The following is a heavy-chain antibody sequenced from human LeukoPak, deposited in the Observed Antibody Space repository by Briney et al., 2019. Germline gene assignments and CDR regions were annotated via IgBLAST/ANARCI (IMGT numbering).Heavy chain of an antibody. V-gene: IGHV3-30*04. CDR2: ISYDGSNK. CDR1: GFTFSSYA. CDR3: ARGSTMKMDV. J-gene: IGHJ6*04. Sequence: GGSLRLSCAASGFTFSSYAMHWVRQAPGKGLEWVAVISYDGSNKYYADSVKGRFTISRDNSKNTLYLQMNSLRAEDTAVYYCARGSTMKMDVWGKGTTVTVSS. D-gene: IGHD3-22*01.